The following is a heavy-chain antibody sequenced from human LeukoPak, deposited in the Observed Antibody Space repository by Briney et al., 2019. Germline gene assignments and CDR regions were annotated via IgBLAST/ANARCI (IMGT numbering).Heavy chain of an antibody. Sequence: PSQTLSLTCTVSGGSISSDNYYGNWIRQPAGKGLEWMGLIYTSGSTNYNPSLKTRVTISIDTSKNQFSLKLTSVTAADTAVYYCLLRRDGYTHFDYWGQGTLVTVSS. CDR2: IYTSGST. J-gene: IGHJ4*02. D-gene: IGHD5-24*01. CDR1: GGSISSDNYY. CDR3: LLRRDGYTHFDY. V-gene: IGHV4-61*02.